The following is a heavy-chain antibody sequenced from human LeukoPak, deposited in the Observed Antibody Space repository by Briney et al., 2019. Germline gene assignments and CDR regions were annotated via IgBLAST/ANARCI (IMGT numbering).Heavy chain of an antibody. CDR1: GFIFSDYW. J-gene: IGHJ4*02. CDR3: ARDDILTGYYGVKFDY. V-gene: IGHV3-7*01. D-gene: IGHD3-9*01. CDR2: IRQDGSDK. Sequence: SGGSLRLSCAASGFIFSDYWMTWVRQAPGKGLEWVANIRQDGSDKYYVDSVKGRFTISRDNSKNTLYLQMNSLRAEDTAVYYCARDDILTGYYGVKFDYWGQGTLVTVSS.